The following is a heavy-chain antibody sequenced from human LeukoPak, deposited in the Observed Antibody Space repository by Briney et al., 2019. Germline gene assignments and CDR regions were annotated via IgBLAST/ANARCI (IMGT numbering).Heavy chain of an antibody. D-gene: IGHD4-17*01. Sequence: PGGSLRLSYAASGFTFSSCAMSWVRQAPGKGLEWVSAISGSGGSTYYADSVKGRFTISRDNSKNTLYLQMNSLGAEDTAVYYCAKSVAMTTVTRRTYYFDYWGQGTLVTVSS. J-gene: IGHJ4*02. V-gene: IGHV3-23*01. CDR3: AKSVAMTTVTRRTYYFDY. CDR2: ISGSGGST. CDR1: GFTFSSCA.